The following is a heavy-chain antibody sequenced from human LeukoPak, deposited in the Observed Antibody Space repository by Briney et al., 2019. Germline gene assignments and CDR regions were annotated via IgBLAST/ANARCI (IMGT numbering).Heavy chain of an antibody. CDR1: DDSISDYY. Sequence: PSETLSLTCTVSDDSISDYYRGWIRQPPGKGLEWIGYIHNSGTSTYNLSLKSRVTISADTSKNQFSLKLNSMTTADTAVYYCARHLRIYGPTHDAFDIWGQGTMVTVSS. J-gene: IGHJ3*02. CDR3: ARHLRIYGPTHDAFDI. D-gene: IGHD3/OR15-3a*01. CDR2: IHNSGTS. V-gene: IGHV4-59*01.